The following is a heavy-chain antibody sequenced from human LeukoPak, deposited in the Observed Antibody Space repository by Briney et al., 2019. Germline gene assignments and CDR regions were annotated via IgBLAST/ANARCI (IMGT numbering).Heavy chain of an antibody. V-gene: IGHV1-8*01. J-gene: IGHJ3*02. CDR3: AGGYGNGAFDI. CDR1: VCSLPSYD. D-gene: IGHD2-8*01. Sequence: GAAVKASCKPSVCSLPSYDINGVRQATAKGLEGMGWMNPKSCNTGYAQKFQGTGTITRNTALRPAYMEVGVLRSGDTALDYFAGGYGNGAFDIWGQGTMVTLSP. CDR2: MNPKSCNT.